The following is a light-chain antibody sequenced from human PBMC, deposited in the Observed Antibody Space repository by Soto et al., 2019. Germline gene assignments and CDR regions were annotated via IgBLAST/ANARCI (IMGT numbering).Light chain of an antibody. V-gene: IGLV2-11*01. Sequence: QSALTQPRSVSGSPGQSVTISCTGTSSDVGYYTYVSWYQHHPGKAPKLMIYDVSKRPSGVPDRLSGSKSGNTASLTISGLQAEDEADYYCCSYAGRYTWVFGGGTKVTVL. CDR2: DVS. J-gene: IGLJ3*02. CDR3: CSYAGRYTWV. CDR1: SSDVGYYTY.